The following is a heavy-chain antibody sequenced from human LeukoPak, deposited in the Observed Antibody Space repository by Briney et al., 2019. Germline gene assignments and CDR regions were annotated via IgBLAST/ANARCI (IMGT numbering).Heavy chain of an antibody. Sequence: SETLSLTCTVSGGSISYGGYFWTWIRQHPGKGLEWIGYMHYSGDTYYNPSLKSRVTISVDTSKNHFSLKLSSVTAADTAVYYCARRVPDSSAPGVAFDTWGQGTMVTVSS. CDR1: GGSISYGGYF. CDR3: ARRVPDSSAPGVAFDT. J-gene: IGHJ3*02. V-gene: IGHV4-31*03. D-gene: IGHD3-22*01. CDR2: MHYSGDT.